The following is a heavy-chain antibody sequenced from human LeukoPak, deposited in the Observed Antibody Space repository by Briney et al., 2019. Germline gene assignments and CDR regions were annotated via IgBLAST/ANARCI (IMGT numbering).Heavy chain of an antibody. CDR2: IYYSGGT. D-gene: IGHD2-2*01. Sequence: SETLSLTCTVSGGSISSYYWSWIRQPAGKGLEWIGYIYYSGGTNYNPSLKSRVTISVDTSKNQFSLKLSSVTAADTAVYYCARTRGYCSSTSCYYWYFDLWGRGTLVTVSS. CDR1: GGSISSYY. CDR3: ARTRGYCSSTSCYYWYFDL. V-gene: IGHV4-59*01. J-gene: IGHJ2*01.